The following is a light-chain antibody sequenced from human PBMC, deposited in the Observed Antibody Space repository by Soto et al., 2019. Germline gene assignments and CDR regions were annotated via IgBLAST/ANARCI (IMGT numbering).Light chain of an antibody. V-gene: IGKV1-39*01. CDR1: QSISSY. CDR2: AAS. Sequence: DIQMTQSPSSLSASVGDRVTITCRAIQSISSYLNWYQQKPGKAPKLLIYAASSLQGGVPARFSGSGSGTEFTLTISSLQPEDFATYYCQQSYSTPRTFGQGTKVEVK. CDR3: QQSYSTPRT. J-gene: IGKJ1*01.